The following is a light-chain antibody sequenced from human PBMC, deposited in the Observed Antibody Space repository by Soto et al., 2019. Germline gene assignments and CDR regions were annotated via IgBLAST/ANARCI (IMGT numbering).Light chain of an antibody. V-gene: IGKV2-28*01. CDR1: QRLLHSNGNIF. J-gene: IGKJ2*01. CDR3: MQALLTPYT. CDR2: LGF. Sequence: EIVMTQSPPSLTVTPGEPASISCRSSQRLLHSNGNIFLDWYLQRPGQSPQLLSYLGFNRASGVPDRVSGSVAGTDCTLKISRVEAEDVGVYYCMQALLTPYTFGQGTKLEIK.